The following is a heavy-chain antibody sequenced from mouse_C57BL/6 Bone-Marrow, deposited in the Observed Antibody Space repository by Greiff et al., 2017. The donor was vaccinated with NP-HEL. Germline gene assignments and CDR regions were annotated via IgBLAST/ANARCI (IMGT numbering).Heavy chain of an antibody. J-gene: IGHJ1*03. Sequence: EVQRVESGGGLVKPGGSLKLSCAASGFTFSDYGMHWVRQAPEKGLEWVAYISSGSSTIYYADTVKGRFTISRDNAKNTLFLQMTSLRSEDTAMYYCARGLRRRDWYFDVWGTGTTVTVSS. CDR3: ARGLRRRDWYFDV. D-gene: IGHD2-4*01. V-gene: IGHV5-17*01. CDR2: ISSGSSTI. CDR1: GFTFSDYG.